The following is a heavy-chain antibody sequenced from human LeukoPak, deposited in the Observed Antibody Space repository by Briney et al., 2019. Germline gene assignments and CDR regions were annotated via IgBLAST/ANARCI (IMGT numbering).Heavy chain of an antibody. Sequence: SQTLSLTCTVSGGSISSGDYFWRWIRQPPGKGLEWIGYIYYSSSTYYNPSLNSRVTISVDTSKNQFSLKLSSVTAEDTAVYYCARAVGYCSSTSCYVRKSAYYFDYWGQGTLVTVSS. V-gene: IGHV4-30-4*01. CDR2: IYYSSST. CDR3: ARAVGYCSSTSCYVRKSAYYFDY. CDR1: GGSISSGDYF. D-gene: IGHD2-2*03. J-gene: IGHJ4*02.